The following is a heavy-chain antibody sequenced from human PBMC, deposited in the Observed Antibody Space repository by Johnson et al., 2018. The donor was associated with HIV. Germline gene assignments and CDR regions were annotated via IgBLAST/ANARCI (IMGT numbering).Heavy chain of an antibody. V-gene: IGHV3-30*04. Sequence: VQLVESGGGVVQPGRSLRLSCAASGFTFSSYAIHWVRHAPGKGLEWVAVISYDGSNKYYADSVKGRFTISRDNSKNTLYLQMNSLRAEDTAVYYCAREAVVIVDAFDIWGQGTMVTVSS. CDR1: GFTFSSYA. J-gene: IGHJ3*02. D-gene: IGHD2-21*01. CDR3: AREAVVIVDAFDI. CDR2: ISYDGSNK.